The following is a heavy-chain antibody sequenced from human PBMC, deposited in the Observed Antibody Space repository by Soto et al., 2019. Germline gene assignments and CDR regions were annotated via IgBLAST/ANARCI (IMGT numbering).Heavy chain of an antibody. CDR2: IYYSGST. CDR1: GGSISSGGYY. D-gene: IGHD6-13*01. J-gene: IGHJ4*02. CDR3: SRCTYTIAAAGHVHY. V-gene: IGHV4-31*03. Sequence: QVQLQESGPGLVKPSQTLSLTCTVSGGSISSGGYYWSWIRQHPGKGLEWIGYIYYSGSTYYNPSLKSRVTISVDTSKNQFSLKLSSATAADTARYYRSRCTYTIAAAGHVHYWGQGTLVTVSS.